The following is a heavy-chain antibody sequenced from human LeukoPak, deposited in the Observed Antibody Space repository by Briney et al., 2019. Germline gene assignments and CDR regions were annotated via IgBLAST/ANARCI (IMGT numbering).Heavy chain of an antibody. J-gene: IGHJ6*03. CDR3: ASSFGSNYYYYYYMDV. Sequence: GASVKVSCKTSGGTFSSYAISWVRQAPGQGLEWMGGIIPIFGTANYAQKFQGRVTITADESTSTAYMELSSLRSEDTAVYYCASSFGSNYYYYYYMDVWGKGTTVTISS. V-gene: IGHV1-69*13. D-gene: IGHD3-10*01. CDR1: GGTFSSYA. CDR2: IIPIFGTA.